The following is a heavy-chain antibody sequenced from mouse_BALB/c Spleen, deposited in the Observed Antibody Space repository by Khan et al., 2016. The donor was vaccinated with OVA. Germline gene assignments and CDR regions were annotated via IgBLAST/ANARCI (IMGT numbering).Heavy chain of an antibody. V-gene: IGHV5-17*02. CDR3: ARAGGNYHWYFDD. J-gene: IGHJ1*01. D-gene: IGHD2-1*01. CDR1: GFTFSSFG. CDR2: VSSGSSTI. Sequence: EVELVESGGGLVQPGGSRKLSCAASGFTFSSFGMHWVRQAPKKGLEWVAYVSSGSSTIYYVDTVKGRFTISRDNPKNTLFLQMTSLRSEDTAMYYCARAGGNYHWYFDDWGEGTSVTVSS.